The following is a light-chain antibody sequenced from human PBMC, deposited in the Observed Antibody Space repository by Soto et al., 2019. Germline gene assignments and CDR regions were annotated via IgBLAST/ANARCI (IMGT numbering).Light chain of an antibody. CDR3: QSYDSSLSGWL. Sequence: QSVLTQPPSVSGAPGQRVTISCTGSSSNIGAGYDVHWYQQLPGTAPKLLIYGNSNRPSGVPDRFSGSKSGTSASLAITGLQAEDVADYYCQSYDSSLSGWLFGGGTKLTVL. CDR2: GNS. J-gene: IGLJ3*02. CDR1: SSNIGAGYD. V-gene: IGLV1-40*01.